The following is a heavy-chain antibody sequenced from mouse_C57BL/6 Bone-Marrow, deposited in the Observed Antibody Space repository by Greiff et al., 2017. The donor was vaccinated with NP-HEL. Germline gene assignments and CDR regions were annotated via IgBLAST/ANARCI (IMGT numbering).Heavy chain of an antibody. CDR3: ARGTAGQLRLLDAMDY. J-gene: IGHJ4*01. Sequence: VKLVESGAELARPGASVKLSCKASGYTFTSYGISWVKQRTGQGLEWIGEIYPRSGNTYYNEKFKGKATLTADKSSSTAYMELRSLTSEDSAVYFCARGTAGQLRLLDAMDYWGQGTSVTVSS. CDR2: IYPRSGNT. V-gene: IGHV1-81*01. CDR1: GYTFTSYG. D-gene: IGHD3-2*02.